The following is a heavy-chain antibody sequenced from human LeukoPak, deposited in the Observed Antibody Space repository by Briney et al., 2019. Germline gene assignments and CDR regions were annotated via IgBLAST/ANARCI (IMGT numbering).Heavy chain of an antibody. CDR1: GFTFSSYW. D-gene: IGHD1-26*01. CDR3: ARIVGATRGFDY. CDR2: INSDGSST. V-gene: IGHV3-74*01. Sequence: GGSLRLSCAASGFTFSSYWMHWVRQAPGKGLVWVSRINSDGSSTSYADSVEGRFTISRDNAKNTLYLQMNSLRAEDTAVYYCARIVGATRGFDYWGQGTLVTVSS. J-gene: IGHJ4*02.